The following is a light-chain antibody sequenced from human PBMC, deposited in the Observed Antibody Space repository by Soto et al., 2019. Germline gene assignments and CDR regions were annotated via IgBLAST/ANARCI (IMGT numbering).Light chain of an antibody. V-gene: IGLV1-40*01. Sequence: QSVLTQPPSVSGAPGQRVTISCTGSSSNIGAGYDVHWYQQLPGTAPKLLIYGNSNRPSGVPDRFSGSKSGTSASLAITGLQAEDEADYYCQSYDSSRSGSHGVFGGGTKVTVL. CDR2: GNS. CDR1: SSNIGAGYD. CDR3: QSYDSSRSGSHGV. J-gene: IGLJ3*02.